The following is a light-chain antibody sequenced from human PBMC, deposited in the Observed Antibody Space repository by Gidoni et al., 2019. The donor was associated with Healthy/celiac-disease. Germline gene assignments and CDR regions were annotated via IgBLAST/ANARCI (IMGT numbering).Light chain of an antibody. CDR1: QSISSY. V-gene: IGKV1-39*01. J-gene: IGKJ3*01. CDR3: QQSYSTPFT. Sequence: DIQMTKSPSSLAASVGDRVTITCRASQSISSYLNWYQQQPVKAPKLLIYAASSLQSGVTSRFSGSGSWTDFTLTIISLQPEDFSTYYCQQSYSTPFTFGPGTKVDIK. CDR2: AAS.